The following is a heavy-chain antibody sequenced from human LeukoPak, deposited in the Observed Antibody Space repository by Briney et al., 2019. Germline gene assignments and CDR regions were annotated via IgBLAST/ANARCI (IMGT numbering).Heavy chain of an antibody. CDR3: ARESCSSTSCSYFDS. J-gene: IGHJ4*02. D-gene: IGHD2-2*01. Sequence: GGSLRLSCAASGFTFSSYEMNWVRQAPGKGLEWVSYISSSSGNKYYADPVKGRFTISRDNAKNSLYLQMNSLRAEDTAVYYCARESCSSTSCSYFDSWGQGTLVTVSS. CDR2: ISSSSGNK. V-gene: IGHV3-48*03. CDR1: GFTFSSYE.